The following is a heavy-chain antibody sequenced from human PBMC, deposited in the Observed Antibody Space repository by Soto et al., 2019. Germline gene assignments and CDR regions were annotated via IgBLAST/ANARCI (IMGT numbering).Heavy chain of an antibody. CDR1: GGSFSGYY. V-gene: IGHV4-34*01. J-gene: IGHJ4*02. CDR3: ARDALYDSDDY. D-gene: IGHD3-3*01. CDR2: INHRGST. Sequence: QVQLQQWGAGLLKPSETLSLTCAVYGGSFSGYYWSWIRQPPGKGLEWIGEINHRGSTNYNPSLKSRVTISVDTSKNQFSLKLSSVTAADTAVYYCARDALYDSDDYWGQGTLVTVSS.